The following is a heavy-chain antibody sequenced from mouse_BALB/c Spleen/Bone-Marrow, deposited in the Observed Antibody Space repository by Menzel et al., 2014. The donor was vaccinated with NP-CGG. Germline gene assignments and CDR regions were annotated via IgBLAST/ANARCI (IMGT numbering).Heavy chain of an antibody. CDR1: GFTFKDTY. J-gene: IGHJ4*01. V-gene: IGHV14-3*02. Sequence: EVQLQQSGAELVKPGAPVKLSCTASGFTFKDTYIHWVKQRPEQGLEWIGRIDPANGNTKYDPKFQGKATITADTSSNTAYLQLSSLTSEDTAVYYSARYYYYAMGYWGQGTSVTVSS. CDR2: IDPANGNT. CDR3: ARYYYYAMGY.